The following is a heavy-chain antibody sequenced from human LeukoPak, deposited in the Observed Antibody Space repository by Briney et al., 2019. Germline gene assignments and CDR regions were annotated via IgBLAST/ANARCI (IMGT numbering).Heavy chain of an antibody. D-gene: IGHD4-11*01. CDR2: IYYSGST. J-gene: IGHJ4*02. Sequence: SETLSLTCDVSGGSITQTNYWTWVRQPPGKGLEWIGYIYYSGSTDYNPSLKSRVTISIDTSKNQFSLKLSSVTAADTAVYYCASHDYNDYRIYWGQGTLVTVSS. CDR3: ASHDYNDYRIY. V-gene: IGHV4-59*08. CDR1: GGSITQTNY.